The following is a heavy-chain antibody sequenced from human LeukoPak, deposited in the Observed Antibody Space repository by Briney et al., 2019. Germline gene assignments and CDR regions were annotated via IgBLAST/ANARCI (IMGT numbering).Heavy chain of an antibody. D-gene: IGHD1-26*01. CDR3: ARGESWAFDY. CDR1: GFTFSSYN. Sequence: QPGGSLRLSCVASGFTFSSYNINWVRQAPGKGLEWVANIKQDGSEKYYVGSVEGRFTISRDNAKNSLYLQMNSLRAEDTAVYYCARGESWAFDYWGQGTLVTVSS. J-gene: IGHJ4*02. CDR2: IKQDGSEK. V-gene: IGHV3-7*05.